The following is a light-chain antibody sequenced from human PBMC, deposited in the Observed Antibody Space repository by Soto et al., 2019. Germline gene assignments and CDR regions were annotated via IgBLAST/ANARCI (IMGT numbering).Light chain of an antibody. CDR2: GAT. Sequence: DLQMTQSPSSLSASVGDRVTITCRASQSISKYLHWYQQKPGKAPKVLIYGATTLQSGVPSRFSGSGSGTEFTLSISSLQPEDFATYYCQQSYSTPTFGQGTKLEIK. J-gene: IGKJ2*01. V-gene: IGKV1-39*01. CDR1: QSISKY. CDR3: QQSYSTPT.